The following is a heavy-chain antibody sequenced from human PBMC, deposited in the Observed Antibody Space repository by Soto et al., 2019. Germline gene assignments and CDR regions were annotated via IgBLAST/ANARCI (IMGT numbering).Heavy chain of an antibody. Sequence: SETLSLTCTVSCGSISSGDYYWSWIRQPPGKGLEWIGYIYYSGSTYYNPSLKSRVTISVDTSKNQFSLKLSSLTAADTAVYYCASKSYGYTFSDYWGQGTLVTVSS. CDR3: ASKSYGYTFSDY. V-gene: IGHV4-30-4*01. CDR2: IYYSGST. D-gene: IGHD5-18*01. CDR1: CGSISSGDYY. J-gene: IGHJ4*02.